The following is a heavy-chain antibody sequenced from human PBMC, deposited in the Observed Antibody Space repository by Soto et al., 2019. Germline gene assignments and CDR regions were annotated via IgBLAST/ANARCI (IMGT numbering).Heavy chain of an antibody. J-gene: IGHJ3*01. D-gene: IGHD2-15*01. CDR3: ARARWYDAFDV. Sequence: SETLSLTCAVSGFLIGSGNYWGWIRKPPGKGLEWIGSIFHGGNTYYNPSLKSRATISVDMSKNQFSLKLNSVTAADTAVYYCARARWYDAFDVWGQGTVVTVSS. CDR1: GFLIGSGNY. CDR2: IFHGGNT. V-gene: IGHV4-38-2*01.